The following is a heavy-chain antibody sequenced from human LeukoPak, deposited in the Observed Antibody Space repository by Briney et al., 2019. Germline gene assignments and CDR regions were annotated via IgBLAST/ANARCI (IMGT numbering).Heavy chain of an antibody. J-gene: IGHJ4*02. CDR2: IYPGDSDT. Sequence: GESLKISCKGSGYSFTRYWIGWVRQMPGKGLEWMGIIYPGDSDTRYSPSFQGQVTISADKSISTAYLQWSSLKASDTAMYYCARPGYCSSTSCYEFDYWGQGTLVTVSS. CDR3: ARPGYCSSTSCYEFDY. CDR1: GYSFTRYW. V-gene: IGHV5-51*01. D-gene: IGHD2-2*01.